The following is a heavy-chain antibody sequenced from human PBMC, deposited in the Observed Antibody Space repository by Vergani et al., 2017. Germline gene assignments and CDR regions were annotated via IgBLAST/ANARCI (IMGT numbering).Heavy chain of an antibody. Sequence: QVQLQESGPGLVKPSQTLSLTFTVSCGSISSGSYYWCLIRQPPGKGLEWIRSVSHSGDTYFNPSLKGRVSISMDTSKNYFFLTLSSVTAADTAMYYCARRSSSYYFDIWGQGVLITVSS. D-gene: IGHD3-22*01. CDR1: CGSISSGSYY. CDR2: VSHSGDT. J-gene: IGHJ5*02. CDR3: ARRSSSYYFDI. V-gene: IGHV4-39*02.